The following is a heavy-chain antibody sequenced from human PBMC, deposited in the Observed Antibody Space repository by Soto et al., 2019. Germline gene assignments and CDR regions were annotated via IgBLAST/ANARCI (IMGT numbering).Heavy chain of an antibody. CDR3: TTEGIAARPPFDY. CDR1: GFTFSNAW. D-gene: IGHD6-6*01. J-gene: IGHJ4*02. Sequence: LRLSCAASGFTFSNAWMSWVRQAPGKGLEWVGHIKSRTDDGTTDYAAPVEGRFTISRDDSKNMLYLQMNSLKTEDTAVYFCTTEGIAARPPFDYWGQGTLVTVSS. CDR2: IKSRTDDGTT. V-gene: IGHV3-15*01.